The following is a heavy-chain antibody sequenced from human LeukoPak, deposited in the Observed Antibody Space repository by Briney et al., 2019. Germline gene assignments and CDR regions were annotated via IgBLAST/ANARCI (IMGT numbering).Heavy chain of an antibody. Sequence: SETLSLTCAVYGGSFSGYYWSWIGQPPGKGLEWIGEINHSGSTNYNPSLKSRVTISVDTSKNQFSLKLSSVTAADTAVYYCARGRGYSGYDTTDYWGQGTLVTVSS. CDR3: ARGRGYSGYDTTDY. CDR2: INHSGST. D-gene: IGHD5-12*01. CDR1: GGSFSGYY. V-gene: IGHV4-34*01. J-gene: IGHJ4*02.